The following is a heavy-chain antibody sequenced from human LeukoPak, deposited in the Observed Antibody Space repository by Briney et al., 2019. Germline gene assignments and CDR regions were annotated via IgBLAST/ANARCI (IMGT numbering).Heavy chain of an antibody. Sequence: GGSLRLSCAASGFTFNMYAMTWVRQAQGKVLEWVSAIGGDGVSTDYADSVKGRFTISRDNSKNTLYLQMNSLRAEDTALYYCTKRVGGTPDYWGLGTLVTVSS. CDR1: GFTFNMYA. J-gene: IGHJ4*02. CDR2: IGGDGVST. D-gene: IGHD1-26*01. V-gene: IGHV3-23*01. CDR3: TKRVGGTPDY.